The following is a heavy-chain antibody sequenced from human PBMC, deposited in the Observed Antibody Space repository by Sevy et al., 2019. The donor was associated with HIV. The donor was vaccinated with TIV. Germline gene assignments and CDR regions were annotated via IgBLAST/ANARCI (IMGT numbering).Heavy chain of an antibody. Sequence: ASVKVSCKASGGTFSSYAISWVRQAPGQGLEWMGGIIPIFGTANYAQKFQGRVTITADESTSTAYMELSSLRSEDTAVYYCARGVTVTTHYYYYGMDVWGQGTTVTVSS. D-gene: IGHD4-17*01. V-gene: IGHV1-69*13. CDR1: GGTFSSYA. CDR3: ARGVTVTTHYYYYGMDV. CDR2: IIPIFGTA. J-gene: IGHJ6*02.